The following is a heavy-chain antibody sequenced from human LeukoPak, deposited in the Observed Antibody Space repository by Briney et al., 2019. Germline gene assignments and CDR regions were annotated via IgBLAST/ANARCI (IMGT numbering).Heavy chain of an antibody. J-gene: IGHJ4*02. CDR3: ARESSGRRVQTFDY. D-gene: IGHD1-1*01. Sequence: GGSLRLSCAVSGVNFSSYWMSWVRQAPGKGLEWVANIKQDGSEEYYVDSVKGRFTISTDNAKNSLYLQMNSLRAEDTAVYYCARESSGRRVQTFDYWGQGTLVTVSS. V-gene: IGHV3-7*01. CDR2: IKQDGSEE. CDR1: GVNFSSYW.